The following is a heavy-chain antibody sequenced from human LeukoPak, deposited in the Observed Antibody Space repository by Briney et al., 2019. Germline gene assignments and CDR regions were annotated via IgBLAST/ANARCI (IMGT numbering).Heavy chain of an antibody. J-gene: IGHJ5*02. V-gene: IGHV3-30*03. D-gene: IGHD1-1*01. CDR3: ARDSDQSNWTRGYNWFDP. CDR2: ISYDGSNK. CDR1: GFTFSSYG. Sequence: GGSLRLSCAASGFTFSSYGMHWVRQAPGKGLEWVAVISYDGSNKYYADSVKGRFTISRDNAKNSLYLQMNSLRAEDTAVYYCARDSDQSNWTRGYNWFDPWGQGTLVTVSS.